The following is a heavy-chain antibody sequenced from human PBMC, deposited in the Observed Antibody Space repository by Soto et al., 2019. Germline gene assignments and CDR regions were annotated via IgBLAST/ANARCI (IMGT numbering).Heavy chain of an antibody. D-gene: IGHD6-19*01. Sequence: GGSLRLSCAASGFTFDDYAMHWVRQAPGKGLEWVSGISWNSGSIGYADSVKGRFTISRDNAKNSLYLQMNSLRAEDTALYYCAKTHNSGWYFDDAFDIWGQGTMVTVSS. V-gene: IGHV3-9*01. J-gene: IGHJ3*02. CDR2: ISWNSGSI. CDR3: AKTHNSGWYFDDAFDI. CDR1: GFTFDDYA.